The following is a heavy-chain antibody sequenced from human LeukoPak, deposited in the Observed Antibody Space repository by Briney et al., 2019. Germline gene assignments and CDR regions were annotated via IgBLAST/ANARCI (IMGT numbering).Heavy chain of an antibody. Sequence: SETLSLTCTVSGGSIRSHYWSWIRQPPGKGAEWIGDIHHSGSTNNNPSLKSRVTILVDTSKNQFSLKLSSVTAADTAVYYCARREVVVTHDAFDIWGQGTMVTVSS. CDR3: ARREVVVTHDAFDI. CDR1: GGSIRSHY. D-gene: IGHD2-21*02. V-gene: IGHV4-59*08. J-gene: IGHJ3*02. CDR2: IHHSGST.